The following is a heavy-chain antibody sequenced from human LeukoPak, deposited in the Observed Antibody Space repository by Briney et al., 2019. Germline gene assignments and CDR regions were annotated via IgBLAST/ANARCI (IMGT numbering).Heavy chain of an antibody. CDR3: AKDPGAVVVQAYYLDH. J-gene: IGHJ4*02. CDR2: ISHDGNNT. Sequence: PGGSLRLSCVDSGFRFRNFGMHWVRQAPGKGLEWVAVISHDGNNTYHADSVRGRFTISRDNSKNTLYLQMNSLRPEDTAVYYCAKDPGAVVVQAYYLDHWGQGTLVTVSS. V-gene: IGHV3-30*18. CDR1: GFRFRNFG. D-gene: IGHD2-21*01.